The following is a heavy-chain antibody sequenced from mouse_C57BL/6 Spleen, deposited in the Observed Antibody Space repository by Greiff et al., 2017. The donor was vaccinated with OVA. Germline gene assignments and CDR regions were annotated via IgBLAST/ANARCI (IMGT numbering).Heavy chain of an antibody. CDR2: IDPSDSYT. CDR3: ARRKVNWNLFDY. CDR1: GYTFTSYW. V-gene: IGHV1-69*01. D-gene: IGHD4-1*01. J-gene: IGHJ2*01. Sequence: QVQLKQPGAELVMPGASVKLSCKASGYTFTSYWMHWVKQRPGQGLEWIGEIDPSDSYTNYNQKFKGKSTLTVDKSSSTAYMQLSSLTSEDSAVYYCARRKVNWNLFDYWGQGTTLTVSS.